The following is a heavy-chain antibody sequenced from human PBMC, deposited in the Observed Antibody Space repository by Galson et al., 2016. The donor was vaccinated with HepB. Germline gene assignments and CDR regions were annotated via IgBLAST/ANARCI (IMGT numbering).Heavy chain of an antibody. CDR2: ISGSGGST. Sequence: SLRLSCAASGFTFSSYAMSWVRQAPGKGLEWVSAISGSGGSTYYADSVKGRFTISRDNSKNTLYLQMNSLRAEDTAVYYCARGSFGDPLESWGQGTLVTVSS. CDR3: ARGSFGDPLES. V-gene: IGHV3-23*01. D-gene: IGHD3-16*01. J-gene: IGHJ4*02. CDR1: GFTFSSYA.